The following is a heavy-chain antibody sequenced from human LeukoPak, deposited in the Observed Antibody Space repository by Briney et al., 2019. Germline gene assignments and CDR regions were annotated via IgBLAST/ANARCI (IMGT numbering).Heavy chain of an antibody. J-gene: IGHJ3*02. Sequence: KPSETLSLTCTASGYSISGAYYWGWIRQPPEKGLEWIGSIYHSGSTYYNPSLKSRVTISVDTSKNQFSLKLSSLTAADTAVYYCARQKCTSASCLTKNAFDIWGQGTMVTVSS. CDR2: IYHSGST. CDR1: GYSISGAYY. CDR3: ARQKCTSASCLTKNAFDI. D-gene: IGHD2-2*01. V-gene: IGHV4-38-2*02.